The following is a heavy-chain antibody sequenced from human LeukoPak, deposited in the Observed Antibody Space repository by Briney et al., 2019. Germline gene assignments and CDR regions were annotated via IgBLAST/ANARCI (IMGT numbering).Heavy chain of an antibody. CDR2: ISSSGGST. J-gene: IGHJ6*02. Sequence: PGGSLRLSCAASGFTFSSYWMTWVRQAPGKGLEWVSTISSSGGSTYYADSVKGRFTISRDSSKNTLYLQMNSLRAEDTAVYYCAKDGGYSYGGGFGQYYYYYGMDVWGQGTTVIVSS. D-gene: IGHD5-18*01. V-gene: IGHV3-23*01. CDR3: AKDGGYSYGGGFGQYYYYYGMDV. CDR1: GFTFSSYW.